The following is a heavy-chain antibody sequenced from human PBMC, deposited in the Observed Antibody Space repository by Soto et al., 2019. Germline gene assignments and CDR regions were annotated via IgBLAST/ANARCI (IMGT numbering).Heavy chain of an antibody. CDR1: GYTFTGYY. D-gene: IGHD3-10*01. J-gene: IGHJ6*03. CDR3: ARGHKDYYGSGSPRYYYYMDV. V-gene: IGHV1-2*04. CDR2: INPNSGGT. Sequence: GASVKVSCKASGYTFTGYYMQWVRQAPGQGLEWMGWINPNSGGTNYAQKFQGWVTMTRDTSISTAYMELSRLRSDDTAVYYCARGHKDYYGSGSPRYYYYMDVWGKGTTVTVSS.